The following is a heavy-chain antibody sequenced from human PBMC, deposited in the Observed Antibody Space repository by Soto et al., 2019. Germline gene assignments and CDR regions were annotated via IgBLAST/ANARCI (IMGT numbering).Heavy chain of an antibody. J-gene: IGHJ5*02. V-gene: IGHV4-59*11. CDR1: GGSISSHY. CDR3: AREVGATDS. Sequence: QVQLQESGPGLVKPSETLSLTCTVSGGSISSHYWSWIRQPPGRGLEWIGSIYYSGTTNYNPSLKSRVTISVDTSKNQFSLKVSSVTAADTAVYYCAREVGATDSWGQGTLVTVSS. CDR2: IYYSGTT. D-gene: IGHD1-26*01.